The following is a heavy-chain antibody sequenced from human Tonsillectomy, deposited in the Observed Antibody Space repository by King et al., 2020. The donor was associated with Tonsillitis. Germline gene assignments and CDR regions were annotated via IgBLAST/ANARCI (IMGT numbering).Heavy chain of an antibody. Sequence: VQLVESGGGVVQPGKSLRLSCAASGFTFSSYGMHWVRQTPDKGLEWVAVISYDGSTKYFADSAKGRFTISRDNSRNTLYLQMNSLTTEDTAVYYCAKPTLGGGNSFLIEWWGQGTLVTVSS. J-gene: IGHJ4*02. CDR1: GFTFSSYG. D-gene: IGHD3-16*01. CDR2: ISYDGSTK. V-gene: IGHV3-30*18. CDR3: AKPTLGGGNSFLIEW.